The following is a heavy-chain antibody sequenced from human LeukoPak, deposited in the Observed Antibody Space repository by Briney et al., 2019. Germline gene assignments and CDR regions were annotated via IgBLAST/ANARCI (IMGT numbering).Heavy chain of an antibody. J-gene: IGHJ5*02. CDR1: GGSISSYY. V-gene: IGHV4-59*01. Sequence: SETLSLTCTVSGGSISSYYWSWIRQPPGKGLEWIGYIYYSGSTNYNPSLKSRVTISVDTSKNQFSLKLSSVTAADTAVYYCARRSWSYFWFDPWGQGTLVTVSS. D-gene: IGHD1-26*01. CDR2: IYYSGST. CDR3: ARRSWSYFWFDP.